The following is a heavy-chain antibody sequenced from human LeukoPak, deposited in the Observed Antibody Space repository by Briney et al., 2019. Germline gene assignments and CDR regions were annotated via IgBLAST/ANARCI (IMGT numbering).Heavy chain of an antibody. Sequence: PSETLSLTCTVSGGSISSYYWSWIRQPPGKGLEWIGYIYYSGSTNYNPSLKSRVTISLDTSKNQFSLKLSSVTAADTAVYYCARAGYDFWSGYYTGIYYFDYWGQGAPVTVSS. CDR2: IYYSGST. CDR1: GGSISSYY. J-gene: IGHJ4*02. V-gene: IGHV4-59*01. D-gene: IGHD3-3*01. CDR3: ARAGYDFWSGYYTGIYYFDY.